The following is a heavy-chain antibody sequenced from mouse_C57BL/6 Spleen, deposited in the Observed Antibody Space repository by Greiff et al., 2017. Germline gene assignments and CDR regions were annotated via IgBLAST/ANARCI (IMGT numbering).Heavy chain of an antibody. CDR3: AREGANDYDMDFDY. Sequence: VQLQQSGPELVKPGASVKISCKASGYSFTGYYMNWVKQSPEKSLEWIGEINPSTGGTTSNQKFKAKATLTVDKSSSTAYMQLKSLTSEDSAVYYCAREGANDYDMDFDYWGQGTTLTVSS. J-gene: IGHJ2*01. V-gene: IGHV1-42*01. D-gene: IGHD2-4*01. CDR2: INPSTGGT. CDR1: GYSFTGYY.